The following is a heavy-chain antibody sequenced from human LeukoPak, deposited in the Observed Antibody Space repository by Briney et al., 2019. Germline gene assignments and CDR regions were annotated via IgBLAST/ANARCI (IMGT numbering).Heavy chain of an antibody. D-gene: IGHD3-10*01. CDR3: ARVKGYYYGSGSYYNSKPFDY. Sequence: SETLSLTCALYGGSFSGYYWSWIRQPPGKGLEWIGEIYHSGSTNYNPSLKSRVTISVDTSKNQFSLKLSSVTAADTAVYYCARVKGYYYGSGSYYNSKPFDYWGQGTLVTVSS. CDR1: GGSFSGYY. CDR2: IYHSGST. V-gene: IGHV4-34*01. J-gene: IGHJ4*02.